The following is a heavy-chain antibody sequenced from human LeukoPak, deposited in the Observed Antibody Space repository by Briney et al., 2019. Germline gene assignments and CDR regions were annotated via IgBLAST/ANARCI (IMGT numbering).Heavy chain of an antibody. Sequence: GAALQISCKGSGYSINNYWFGWVRQLPAKSLVGRGIIYPPDSDIRYSPSFQGQVTISDDKSIITAYLQWSSLKASDTAMYYCARQEYCSGGSCYTWFDPWGQGTLVTVSS. D-gene: IGHD2-15*01. CDR3: ARQEYCSGGSCYTWFDP. CDR2: IYPPDSDI. J-gene: IGHJ5*02. V-gene: IGHV5-51*01. CDR1: GYSINNYW.